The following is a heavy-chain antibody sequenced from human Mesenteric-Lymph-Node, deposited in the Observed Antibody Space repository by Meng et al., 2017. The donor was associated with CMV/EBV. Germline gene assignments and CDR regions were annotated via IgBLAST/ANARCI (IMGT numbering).Heavy chain of an antibody. CDR1: GFTFSSYA. Sequence: ESLKISCAASGFTFSSYAMSWIRQPPGKGLEWIGEINHSGSTNYNPSLKSRVTISVDTSKNQFSLKLSSVTAADTAVYYCARGWSGYNDYWGQGTLVTVSS. J-gene: IGHJ4*02. V-gene: IGHV4-34*01. D-gene: IGHD3-3*01. CDR3: ARGWSGYNDY. CDR2: INHSGST.